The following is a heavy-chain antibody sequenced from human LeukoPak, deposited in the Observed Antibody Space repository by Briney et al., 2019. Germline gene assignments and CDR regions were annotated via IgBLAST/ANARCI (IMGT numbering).Heavy chain of an antibody. Sequence: ASVKVSCKVSGYTLTELSMHWVRQAPGKGLEWMGRFDPEDGETIYAQKFQGRITMTEDTSADTAYMELSSLRSEDTAVYYCAKGGYYDTPNWFDPWGRGTLVTVSS. V-gene: IGHV1-24*01. J-gene: IGHJ5*02. CDR3: AKGGYYDTPNWFDP. CDR2: FDPEDGET. CDR1: GYTLTELS. D-gene: IGHD3-22*01.